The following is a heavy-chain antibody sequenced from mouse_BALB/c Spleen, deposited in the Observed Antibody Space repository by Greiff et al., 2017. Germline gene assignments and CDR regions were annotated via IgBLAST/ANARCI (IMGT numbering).Heavy chain of an antibody. V-gene: IGHV1-7*01. CDR3: ASAYYRYDYYAMDY. J-gene: IGHJ4*01. Sequence: QVQLKESGAELAKPGASVKMSCKASGYTFTSYWMHWVKQRPGQGLEWIGYINPSTGYTEYNQKFKDKATLTADKSSSTAYMQLSSLTSEDSAVYYCASAYYRYDYYAMDYWGQGTSVTVSS. CDR1: GYTFTSYW. D-gene: IGHD2-14*01. CDR2: INPSTGYT.